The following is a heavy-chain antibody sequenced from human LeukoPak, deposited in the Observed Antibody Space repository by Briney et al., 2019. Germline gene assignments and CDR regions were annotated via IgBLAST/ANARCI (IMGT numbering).Heavy chain of an antibody. CDR2: INHSGST. D-gene: IGHD1-14*01. CDR3: ARGRTGGWFDP. V-gene: IGHV4-34*01. J-gene: IGHJ5*02. CDR1: GGSFSGYY. Sequence: KASETLSLTCAVYGGSFSGYYWSWIRQPPRKGLEWIGEINHSGSTNYNPSLKSRVTISVDTSKNQFSLKLSSVTAADTAVYYCARGRTGGWFDPWGQGTLVTVSS.